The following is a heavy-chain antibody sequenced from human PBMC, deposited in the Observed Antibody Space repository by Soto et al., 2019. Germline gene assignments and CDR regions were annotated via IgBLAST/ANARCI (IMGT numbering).Heavy chain of an antibody. Sequence: EEQLVESGGGLVKPGWSLRLSCAASGFTFSTSIMNWVRQAPGTGLEWVSSITSSSSHMFYADSVKGRFTISRDNARNSLYLQMNSLSAEDTAIYYCTTALGRVPTITWGQGTLVTVSS. CDR1: GFTFSTSI. D-gene: IGHD5-12*01. J-gene: IGHJ4*02. V-gene: IGHV3-21*06. CDR2: ITSSSSHM. CDR3: TTALGRVPTIT.